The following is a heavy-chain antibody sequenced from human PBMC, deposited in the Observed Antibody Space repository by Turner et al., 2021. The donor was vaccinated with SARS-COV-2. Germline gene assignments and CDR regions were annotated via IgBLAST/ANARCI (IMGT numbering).Heavy chain of an antibody. CDR1: GFTFSTYG. D-gene: IGHD5-18*01. Sequence: EVQLLESGGGLVQPGGSLRLSCAASGFTFSTYGMSWVRQAPGKGMEWVSSISGSGGRTQYVDSVNGRFTITRDNSKNTMYLQMNSLRTEDTAVYYSAKVYSYAVLDYWGQGTLLTVSS. CDR3: AKVYSYAVLDY. V-gene: IGHV3-23*01. CDR2: ISGSGGRT. J-gene: IGHJ4*02.